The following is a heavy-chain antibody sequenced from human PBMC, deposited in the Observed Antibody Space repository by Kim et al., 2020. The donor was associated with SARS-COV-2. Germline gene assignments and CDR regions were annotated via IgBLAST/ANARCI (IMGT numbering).Heavy chain of an antibody. J-gene: IGHJ4*02. D-gene: IGHD2-2*01. CDR1: GGSFSGYY. Sequence: SETLSLTCAVYGGSFSGYYWSWIRQPPGKGLEWIGEINHSGSTNYNPSLKSRVTISVDTSKNQFSLKLSSVTAADTAVYYCASGGDCSSTSYARGPGSFDYWGQGTLVTVSS. CDR3: ASGGDCSSTSYARGPGSFDY. V-gene: IGHV4-34*01. CDR2: INHSGST.